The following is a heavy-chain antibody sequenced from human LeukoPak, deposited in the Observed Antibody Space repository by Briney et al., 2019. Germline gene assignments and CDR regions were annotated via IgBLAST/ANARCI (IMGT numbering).Heavy chain of an antibody. Sequence: GGSLRLSCAASGFTFSSYWMSWVRQAPEKGLEWVANIKQDGSEKYYVDSVKGRFTISRDNAKNSLYLQMNSLRAEDTAVNYCARHVQSKDYYYGMDVWGQGTTVTVSS. CDR3: ARHVQSKDYYYGMDV. V-gene: IGHV3-7*01. CDR1: GFTFSSYW. D-gene: IGHD6-6*01. J-gene: IGHJ6*02. CDR2: IKQDGSEK.